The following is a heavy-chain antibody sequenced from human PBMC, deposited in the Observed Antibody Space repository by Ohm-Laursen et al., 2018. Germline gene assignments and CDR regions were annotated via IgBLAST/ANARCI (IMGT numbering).Heavy chain of an antibody. CDR3: AKDVGVAFAYDS. Sequence: SLRLSCTASGFTFDDYAMHWVRQAPGKGLERVAVVSYDERYKNYVDSVKGRFTVSRDNSKDTLYLQMNSLRNEDTAIYYCAKDVGVAFAYDSWGQGTLVTVSS. V-gene: IGHV3-30*18. D-gene: IGHD2-15*01. CDR1: GFTFDDYA. J-gene: IGHJ4*02. CDR2: VSYDERYK.